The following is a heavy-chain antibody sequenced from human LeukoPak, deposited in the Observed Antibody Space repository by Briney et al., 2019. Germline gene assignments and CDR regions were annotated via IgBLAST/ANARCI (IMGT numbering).Heavy chain of an antibody. V-gene: IGHV3-48*04. CDR3: ARGTVLWFGELLSNFDY. D-gene: IGHD3-10*01. CDR1: GFTFSNYW. CDR2: ISSSSSTI. J-gene: IGHJ4*02. Sequence: PGGSLRLSCAASGFTFSNYWMHWVRHAPGKGLEWVSYISSSSSTIYYADSVKGRFTISRDNAKNSLYLQMNSLRAEDTAVYYCARGTVLWFGELLSNFDYWGQGTLVTVSP.